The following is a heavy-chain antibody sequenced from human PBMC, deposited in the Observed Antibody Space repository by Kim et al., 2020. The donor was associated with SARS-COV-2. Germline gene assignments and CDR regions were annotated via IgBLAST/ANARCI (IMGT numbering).Heavy chain of an antibody. CDR3: ARKNDSYGHGDF. V-gene: IGHV3-53*01. CDR2: IYSNGDR. CDR1: EFNVGRNY. J-gene: IGHJ4*02. Sequence: GGSLRLSCAVSEFNVGRNYITWVRQAPGKGLEWVSLIYSNGDRHYADSVRGRFTISRDSSTNTLFLQMNSLRAEDSAFYYCARKNDSYGHGDFWGRGTLVTVSS. D-gene: IGHD3-22*01.